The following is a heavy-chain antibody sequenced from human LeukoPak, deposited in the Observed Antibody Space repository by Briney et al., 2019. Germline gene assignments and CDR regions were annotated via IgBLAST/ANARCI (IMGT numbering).Heavy chain of an antibody. J-gene: IGHJ4*02. V-gene: IGHV3-30*18. CDR2: ISYDGSNK. CDR3: AKGGMAVADAIFDY. D-gene: IGHD6-19*01. CDR1: GFTFSSYG. Sequence: PGGSLRLSCAASGFTFSSYGMHWVRQAPGKGLEWVAVISYDGSNKYYADSVKGRFTISRDNSKNTLYLQMNSLRAEDTAVYYCAKGGMAVADAIFDYWGQGTLVTVSS.